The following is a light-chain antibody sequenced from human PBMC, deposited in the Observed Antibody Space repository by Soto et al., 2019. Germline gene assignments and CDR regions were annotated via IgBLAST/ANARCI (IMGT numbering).Light chain of an antibody. CDR2: EVS. Sequence: QSVLTQPASVSGSPGQSISLSCTGSSSDVGGYKYVSWYQQHPGKAPKLMIYEVSNRPSGVSNRFSGSKSGNTASLTISGLQAEDETDYYCFSYTSSGTYVFGTGTKVTVL. CDR1: SSDVGGYKY. J-gene: IGLJ1*01. CDR3: FSYTSSGTYV. V-gene: IGLV2-14*01.